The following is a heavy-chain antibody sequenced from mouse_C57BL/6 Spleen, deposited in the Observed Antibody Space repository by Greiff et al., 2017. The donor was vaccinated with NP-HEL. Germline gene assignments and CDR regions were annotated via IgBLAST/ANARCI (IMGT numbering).Heavy chain of an antibody. V-gene: IGHV1-82*01. CDR3: ARQTRAMDY. D-gene: IGHD1-3*01. J-gene: IGHJ4*01. Sequence: VQLQQSGPELVKPGASVKISCKASGYAFSSSWMNWVKQRPGKGLEWLGRIYPGDGATNYNGKFKGKATLTADKSSSTAYMQLSSLTSEDSAVYFCARQTRAMDYWGQGTSVTVSS. CDR2: IYPGDGAT. CDR1: GYAFSSSW.